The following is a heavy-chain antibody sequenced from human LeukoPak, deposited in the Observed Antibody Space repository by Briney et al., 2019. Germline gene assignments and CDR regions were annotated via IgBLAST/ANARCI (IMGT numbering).Heavy chain of an antibody. CDR3: AGASGTTGEVKFDP. V-gene: IGHV4-4*07. D-gene: IGHD1-7*01. CDR2: IYVTGST. CDR1: GASISSYY. J-gene: IGHJ5*02. Sequence: SETLSLTCTVSGASISSYYWSWIRQPAGKALEWIGRIYVTGSTTYNPSLESRVTMSLDTSKNHFSLKLRSVTAADTAVYYCAGASGTTGEVKFDPWGQGTLVTVSS.